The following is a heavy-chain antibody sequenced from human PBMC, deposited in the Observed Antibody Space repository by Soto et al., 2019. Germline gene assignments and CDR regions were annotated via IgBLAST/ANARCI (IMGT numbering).Heavy chain of an antibody. D-gene: IGHD3-3*01. CDR3: ARWSYLDY. CDR2: ISGSDGKT. CDR1: GFSFSSYA. V-gene: IGHV3-23*01. J-gene: IGHJ4*02. Sequence: DVQLLESGGGLVQPGGSLRLSCAASGFSFSSYAMSWVRQAPGKGLEWVSTISGSDGKTFYADSVKGRFSISRDTSKNTLYLQMNSLRADDTAVYYCARWSYLDYWGQGTRDTVSS.